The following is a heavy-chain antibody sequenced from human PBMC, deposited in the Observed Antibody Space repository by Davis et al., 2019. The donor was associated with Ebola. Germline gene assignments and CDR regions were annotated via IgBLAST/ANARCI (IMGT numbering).Heavy chain of an antibody. V-gene: IGHV3-66*02. D-gene: IGHD2-21*01. CDR3: AKAYCAGDCSYILHFYQYMDV. Sequence: GESLKISCAASGFTVSSNYMNWVRQAPGKGLEWVSLIYGGGITYYADSVKGRFTISRDNSKNTLFLEMNSLRADDTAVYYCAKAYCAGDCSYILHFYQYMDVWGKGTTVTVS. CDR2: IYGGGIT. J-gene: IGHJ6*03. CDR1: GFTVSSNY.